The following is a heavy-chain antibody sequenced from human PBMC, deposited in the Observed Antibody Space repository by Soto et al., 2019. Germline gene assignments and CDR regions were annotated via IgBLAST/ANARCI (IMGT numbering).Heavy chain of an antibody. V-gene: IGHV3-30*18. CDR3: AKAGFTIFGEGFDP. CDR1: GFAFRSYG. D-gene: IGHD3-3*01. J-gene: IGHJ5*02. Sequence: QEQLVESGGGVVQPGSSLRLSCAASGFAFRSYGMHWVRQAPGKGLEWVALISHDGDKEYYADSVKGRFTISRDNSENTLFLRMNSLTADDSAVYCCAKAGFTIFGEGFDPWCQGTRVTVSS. CDR2: ISHDGDKE.